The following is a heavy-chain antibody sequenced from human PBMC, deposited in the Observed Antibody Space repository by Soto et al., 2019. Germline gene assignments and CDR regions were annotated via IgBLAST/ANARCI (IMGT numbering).Heavy chain of an antibody. CDR2: IWYDGSNA. CDR3: ARDGGRGGDNDDFDI. J-gene: IGHJ3*02. CDR1: GFTFSNYA. Sequence: LRLSCAASGFTFSNYAMHWVRQAPGKGLEWVAVIWYDGSNAYYADSVEGRFTISRDNSKNTLFLQMNSLKDGDTAVFYCARDGGRGGDNDDFDIWGQGSMVTVSS. V-gene: IGHV3-33*01. D-gene: IGHD2-21*02.